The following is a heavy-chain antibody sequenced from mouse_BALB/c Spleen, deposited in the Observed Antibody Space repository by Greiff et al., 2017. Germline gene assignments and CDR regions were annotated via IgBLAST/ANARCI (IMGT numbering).Heavy chain of an antibody. V-gene: IGHV1-15*01. J-gene: IGHJ3*01. D-gene: IGHD1-1*01. Sequence: QGQLQQSGAELVRPGASVTLSCKASGYTFTDYEMHWVKQTPVHGLEWIGAIDPETGGTAYNQKFKGKATLTADKSSSTAYMELRSLTSEDSAVYYCTNYYGSSYDQFAYWGQGTLVTVSA. CDR1: GYTFTDYE. CDR3: TNYYGSSYDQFAY. CDR2: IDPETGGT.